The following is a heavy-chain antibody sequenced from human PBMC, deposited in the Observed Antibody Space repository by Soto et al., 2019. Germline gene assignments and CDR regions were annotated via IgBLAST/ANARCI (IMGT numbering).Heavy chain of an antibody. CDR1: GYTFTSYD. V-gene: IGHV1-8*01. CDR3: ARGKTVTTWNYFDY. Sequence: ASVKVSCKASGYTFTSYDINWVRQATGQGLEWMGWMNPNSGNTGYAQKFQGRVTMTRNTSISTAYMELSSLRSEDTAVYYCARGKTVTTWNYFDYWGQGTLVTVSS. J-gene: IGHJ4*02. D-gene: IGHD4-17*01. CDR2: MNPNSGNT.